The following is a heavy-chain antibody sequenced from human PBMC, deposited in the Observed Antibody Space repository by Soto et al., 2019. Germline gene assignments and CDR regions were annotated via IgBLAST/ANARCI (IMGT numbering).Heavy chain of an antibody. CDR3: ARDIGYCSTTSCPPGY. CDR1: GGTFSTYA. Sequence: SVKVSCKASGGTFSTYAISWVRQAPGQGLEWMGGIIPIFGTGNYAQKFQGRVTITADESTSTAYMELSSLRSEDTAVYYCARDIGYCSTTSCPPGYWGQGTLVTVSS. CDR2: IIPIFGTG. V-gene: IGHV1-69*13. D-gene: IGHD2-2*01. J-gene: IGHJ4*02.